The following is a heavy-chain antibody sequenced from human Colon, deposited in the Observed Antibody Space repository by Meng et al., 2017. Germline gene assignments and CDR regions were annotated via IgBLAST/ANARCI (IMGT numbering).Heavy chain of an antibody. CDR1: GFTFTTYY. J-gene: IGHJ1*01. V-gene: IGHV1-46*01. Sequence: QVQLVQSGAEVKKPGASVKVSCKASGFTFTTYYMHWVRQAPGQGLEWMGIINPSGGNTGYPQKLQGRVTMTRDTATSTVYMELSSLTSEDTAVYYCAASGSNLLRYLYHWGQGTLVTVSS. CDR2: INPSGGNT. D-gene: IGHD1-26*01. CDR3: AASGSNLLRYLYH.